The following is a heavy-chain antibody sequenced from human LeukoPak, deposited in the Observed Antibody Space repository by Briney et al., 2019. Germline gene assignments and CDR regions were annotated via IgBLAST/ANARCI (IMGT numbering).Heavy chain of an antibody. V-gene: IGHV3-21*01. D-gene: IGHD3-10*01. Sequence: GGTVRLSCAASGFIFSSYSMNWVRQAPGKGLEWVSSIISRSSYIYNADSKNARLSLSRDNAKNSLYLQMNSLRAEDTAVYYCARDPEVLGYGSGRDYFDYWGQGTLVTVSS. CDR1: GFIFSSYS. CDR2: IISRSSYI. CDR3: ARDPEVLGYGSGRDYFDY. J-gene: IGHJ4*02.